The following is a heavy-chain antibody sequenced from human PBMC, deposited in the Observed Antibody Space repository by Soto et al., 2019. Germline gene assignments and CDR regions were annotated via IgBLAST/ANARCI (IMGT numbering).Heavy chain of an antibody. V-gene: IGHV3-7*04. D-gene: IGHD3-10*01. CDR1: GFTFSGYW. J-gene: IGHJ4*02. CDR3: VREDYYGSGSLF. CDR2: IKQDGSDI. Sequence: EVQLVESGGGLVQPGGSLRLSCAASGFTFSGYWMCWVRQAPGKGLEWVANIKQDGSDIQYLDSVKGRFTISRDNAKDSLYLQMNSLRAEDTAVYYCVREDYYGSGSLFWGQGTLVTVSS.